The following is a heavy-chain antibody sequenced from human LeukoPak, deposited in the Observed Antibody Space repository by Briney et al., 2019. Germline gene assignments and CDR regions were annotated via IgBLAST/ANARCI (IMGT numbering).Heavy chain of an antibody. CDR2: IVVGSGNT. CDR3: ARESLSGYYMDV. J-gene: IGHJ6*03. V-gene: IGHV1-58*01. CDR1: GFTFTSSA. Sequence: ASVKVSCKASGFTFTSSAVQWVRQARGQRLEWIGWIVVGSGNTNYAQKFQERVTITRDMSTSTAYMELSSLRSEDTAVYYCARESLSGYYMDVWGKGTTVTVSS.